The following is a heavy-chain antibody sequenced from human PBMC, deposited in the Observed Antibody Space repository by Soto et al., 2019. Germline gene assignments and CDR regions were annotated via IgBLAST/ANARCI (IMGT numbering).Heavy chain of an antibody. J-gene: IGHJ4*02. CDR3: ARVSTYYYDSSGYQLDY. V-gene: IGHV1-69*01. D-gene: IGHD3-22*01. Sequence: QVQLVQSGAEVKKPGSSVKVSCKASGGTFSSYAISWVRQSPGQGLEWMGGIIPIFGTANYAQKFQGRVTITADESTSAAYMELSSLRSEDTAVYYCARVSTYYYDSSGYQLDYWGQGTLVTVCS. CDR1: GGTFSSYA. CDR2: IIPIFGTA.